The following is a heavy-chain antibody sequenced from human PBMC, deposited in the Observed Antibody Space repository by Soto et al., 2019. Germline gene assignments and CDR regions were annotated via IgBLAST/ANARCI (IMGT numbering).Heavy chain of an antibody. J-gene: IGHJ2*01. V-gene: IGHV1-69*01. CDR1: GGTFSSYS. Sequence: QVQLVQSGAEVKKPGSSVKVSCKASGGTFSSYSINWVRQAPGQGLEWMGGIIPIFGTANYAQKCQGRVTLTADESTSTAHMELSSLRNEDTAVYYCARPFQSWPGGWYFELWGRGTLVTVSS. CDR3: ARPFQSWPGGWYFEL. CDR2: IIPIFGTA. D-gene: IGHD3-16*01.